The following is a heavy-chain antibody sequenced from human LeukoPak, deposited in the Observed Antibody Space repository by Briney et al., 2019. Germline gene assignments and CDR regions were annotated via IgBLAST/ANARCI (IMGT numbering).Heavy chain of an antibody. CDR1: GFTFSTYS. D-gene: IGHD6-13*01. J-gene: IGHJ4*02. Sequence: GGSLRLSCAASGFTFSTYSMNWVRQAPGKGLEWISYISSSGVTIYYADSVKGRFTISRDNAKNSLYLQMNSLRAEDTAVYYCARSSSSWYFDYWGQGTLVTVSS. CDR2: ISSSGVTI. V-gene: IGHV3-48*01. CDR3: ARSSSSWYFDY.